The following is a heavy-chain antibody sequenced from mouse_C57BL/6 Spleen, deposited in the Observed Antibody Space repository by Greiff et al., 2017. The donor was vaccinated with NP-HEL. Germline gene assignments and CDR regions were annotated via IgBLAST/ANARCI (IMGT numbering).Heavy chain of an antibody. CDR3: AREGYYGSSQDWYFDV. D-gene: IGHD1-1*01. CDR2: IYPGGGYT. V-gene: IGHV1-63*01. J-gene: IGHJ1*03. CDR1: GYTFTNYW. Sequence: VQLQQSGAELVRPGTSVKMSCKASGYTFTNYWIGWAKQRPGHGLEWIGDIYPGGGYTNYNEKFKGKATLTADKSSSTAYMQFSSLTSEDSAIYYCAREGYYGSSQDWYFDVWGTGTTVTVSS.